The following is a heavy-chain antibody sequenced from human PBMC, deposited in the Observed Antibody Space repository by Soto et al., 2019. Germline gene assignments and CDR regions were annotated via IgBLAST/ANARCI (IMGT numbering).Heavy chain of an antibody. CDR1: GFTFGSHG. CDR3: AKDLRTTISDYGMDV. V-gene: IGHV3-30*18. CDR2: ISYDETNE. J-gene: IGHJ6*02. Sequence: QVQLVESGGGLVQPGGSLRLTCVASGFTFGSHGMHWVRQAPGKGLEWVAVISYDETNEHYVDSVKGRFTISRDNSKSILYLQMNSLRPEHTAVYKCAKDLRTTISDYGMDVWGQWTTVTVSS.